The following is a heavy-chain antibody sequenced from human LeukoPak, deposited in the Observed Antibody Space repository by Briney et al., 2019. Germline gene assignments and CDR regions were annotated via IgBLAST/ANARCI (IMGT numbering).Heavy chain of an antibody. CDR2: ISYDGSNK. CDR3: ARGGYSSGWYSSPDY. V-gene: IGHV3-30-3*01. J-gene: IGHJ4*02. D-gene: IGHD6-19*01. CDR1: GFAFSSYA. Sequence: GRSLRLSCAASGFAFSSYAMHWVRQAPGKGLEWVAVISYDGSNKYYADSVKGRFTISRDTAKNSLFLQMNSLRAEDTAVYFCARGGYSSGWYSSPDYWGQGTLVTVSS.